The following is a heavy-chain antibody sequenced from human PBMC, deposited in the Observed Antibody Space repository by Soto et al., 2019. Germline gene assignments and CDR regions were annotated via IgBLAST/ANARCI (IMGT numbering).Heavy chain of an antibody. CDR3: ARGVAGSGFDL. Sequence: SQTLSLTCAISGDSVSSNTAAWNWIRSSPSRGLEWLGRTYYRSNWRHDYAVSVKSRITVNPDTSKNHFSLQLNSVTPDDTAVYYCARGVAGSGFDLWGQGTLVTSPQ. D-gene: IGHD6-19*01. CDR1: GDSVSSNTAA. J-gene: IGHJ4*02. V-gene: IGHV6-1*01. CDR2: TYYRSNWRH.